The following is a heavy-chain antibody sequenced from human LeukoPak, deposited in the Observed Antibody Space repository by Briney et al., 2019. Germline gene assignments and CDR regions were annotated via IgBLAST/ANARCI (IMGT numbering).Heavy chain of an antibody. Sequence: GGSLRLSCAASGFTFSSYSMNWVRQAPGKGLEWVSSISSSSSYIYYADSVKGRFTISRDNAKNSLYLQMNSLRAEDTAVYYCARALAYCGGDCYLQLFDYWGQGTLVTVSS. D-gene: IGHD2-21*02. V-gene: IGHV3-21*01. J-gene: IGHJ4*02. CDR3: ARALAYCGGDCYLQLFDY. CDR2: ISSSSSYI. CDR1: GFTFSSYS.